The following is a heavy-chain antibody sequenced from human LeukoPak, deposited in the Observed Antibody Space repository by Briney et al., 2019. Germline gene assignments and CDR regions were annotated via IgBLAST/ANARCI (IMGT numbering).Heavy chain of an antibody. D-gene: IGHD3-22*01. J-gene: IGHJ4*02. CDR3: ARVYYYDSSGCYDY. CDR1: GGSISSYY. CDR2: IYTSGST. V-gene: IGHV4-4*07. Sequence: PSETLSLTCTVSGGSISSYYWSWIRQPAGKGLEWIGRIYTSGSTNYNPSLKSRVTMSVDTSKNQFSLKLSSVTAADTAVYYCARVYYYDSSGCYDYWGRGTLVTVSS.